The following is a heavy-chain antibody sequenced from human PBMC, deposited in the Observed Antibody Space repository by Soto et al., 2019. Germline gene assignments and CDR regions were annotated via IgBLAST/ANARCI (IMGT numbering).Heavy chain of an antibody. Sequence: QVQLHESGPGLVRPLQTLSLTCSVSGGSNSNGDNYWNWLRQTPAKGLEWIGFIFSSGITYYNPSLKSRVSMSVDMSKNQFSLTLTSVTDADTAVYFCARGRGVLHFWGQGTLVTVSS. CDR1: GGSNSNGDNY. CDR3: ARGRGVLHF. J-gene: IGHJ4*02. D-gene: IGHD2-8*01. CDR2: IFSSGIT. V-gene: IGHV4-30-4*01.